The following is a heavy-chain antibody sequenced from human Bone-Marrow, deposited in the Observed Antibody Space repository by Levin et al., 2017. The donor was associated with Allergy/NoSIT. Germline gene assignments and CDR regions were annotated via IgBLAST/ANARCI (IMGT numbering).Heavy chain of an antibody. CDR3: ARDYYGDRLGYWFDP. Sequence: SQTLSLTCTVSGGSISSYYWSWIRQPAGKGLEWIGRIYTSGSTNYNPSLKSRVTMSVDTSKNQFSLKLSSVTAADTAVYYCARDYYGDRLGYWFDPWGQGTLVTVSS. D-gene: IGHD4-17*01. J-gene: IGHJ5*02. V-gene: IGHV4-4*07. CDR1: GGSISSYY. CDR2: IYTSGST.